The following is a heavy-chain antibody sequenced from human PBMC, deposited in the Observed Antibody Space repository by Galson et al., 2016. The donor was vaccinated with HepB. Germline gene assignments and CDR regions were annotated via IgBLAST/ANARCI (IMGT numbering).Heavy chain of an antibody. CDR1: GYIFTTYA. J-gene: IGHJ4*02. D-gene: IGHD3-9*01. V-gene: IGHV1-3*01. CDR3: AKGQVLRYFDWLTEPFDY. Sequence: QSGAEVKKPGESLKISCKASGYIFTTYALHWVRQAPGQRLEWLGWINPDNGNTKYSQKFQGRVTITRDTSASAAYMELSSLRSEDTAVYYCAKGQVLRYFDWLTEPFDYWGPGTLVTVSS. CDR2: INPDNGNT.